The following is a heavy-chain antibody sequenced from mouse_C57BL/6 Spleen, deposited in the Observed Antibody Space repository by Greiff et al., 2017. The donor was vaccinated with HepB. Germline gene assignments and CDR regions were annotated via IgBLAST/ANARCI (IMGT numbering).Heavy chain of an antibody. J-gene: IGHJ1*03. D-gene: IGHD1-1*01. V-gene: IGHV1-55*01. CDR3: ARESYGSSYGYFDV. CDR1: GYTFTSYW. Sequence: QVQLQQPGAELVKPGASVKMSCKASGYTFTSYWITWVKQRPGQGLEWIGDIYPGSGSTNYNEKFKSKATLTVDTSSSTAYMQLSSLTSEDSAVYYCARESYGSSYGYFDVWGTRTTVTVSS. CDR2: IYPGSGST.